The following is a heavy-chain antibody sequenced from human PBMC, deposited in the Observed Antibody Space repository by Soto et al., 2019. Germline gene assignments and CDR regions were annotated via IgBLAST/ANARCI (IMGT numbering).Heavy chain of an antibody. J-gene: IGHJ4*02. CDR2: IYYSGST. CDR3: ARQVHDYGDFGFDY. D-gene: IGHD4-17*01. CDR1: GGSISSSSYY. V-gene: IGHV4-39*01. Sequence: QLQLQESGPGLVKPSETLSLTCTVSGGSISSSSYYWGWIRQPPGKGLEWMGSIYYSGSTYYNPSLKSRVTIAVDTSKNQFSLKLSSVTAADTAVYYCARQVHDYGDFGFDYWGQGTLVTVSS.